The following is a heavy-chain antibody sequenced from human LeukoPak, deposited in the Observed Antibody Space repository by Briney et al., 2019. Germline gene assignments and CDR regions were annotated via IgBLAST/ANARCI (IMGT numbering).Heavy chain of an antibody. CDR2: ISGSGGST. Sequence: GGSLRLSCAASGFTFSSYGMSWVRQAPGKGLEWVSAISGSGGSTYYADSVKGRFTISRDNSKNTLYLQMNSLRAEDTAVYYCAKDPVTMVRGVIPYYFDYWGQGTLVTVSS. V-gene: IGHV3-23*01. CDR3: AKDPVTMVRGVIPYYFDY. CDR1: GFTFSSYG. D-gene: IGHD3-10*01. J-gene: IGHJ4*02.